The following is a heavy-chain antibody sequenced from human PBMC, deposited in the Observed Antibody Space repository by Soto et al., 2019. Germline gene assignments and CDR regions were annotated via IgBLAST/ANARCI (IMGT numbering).Heavy chain of an antibody. V-gene: IGHV3-23*01. CDR1: GFTFSSYA. CDR2: ISGSGGST. D-gene: IGHD3-22*01. J-gene: IGHJ4*02. Sequence: GGSLRLSCAASGFTFSSYAMSWVRQAPGKGLEWVSAISGSGGSTYYADSVKGRFTISRDNSKNTLYLQMNSLRAEDTAVYYCAKVGREGTMIVVVIQSFDYWGQGTLVTVSS. CDR3: AKVGREGTMIVVVIQSFDY.